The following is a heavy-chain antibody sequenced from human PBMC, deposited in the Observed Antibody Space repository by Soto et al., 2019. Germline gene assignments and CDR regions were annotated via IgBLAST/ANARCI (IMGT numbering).Heavy chain of an antibody. J-gene: IGHJ6*02. V-gene: IGHV3-13*05. CDR3: ARTDRDFYGLDV. Sequence: EVQLVESGGGLVQPGGSLRLSCEASGFTFRNYDMHWVRQGTGKGLEWVSGISAAGDPDYADSVEGRFTISRENAQNSFFLQMNSIRVGDTAVYYCARTDRDFYGLDVWGQWTKVSVSS. CDR2: ISAAGDP. CDR1: GFTFRNYD.